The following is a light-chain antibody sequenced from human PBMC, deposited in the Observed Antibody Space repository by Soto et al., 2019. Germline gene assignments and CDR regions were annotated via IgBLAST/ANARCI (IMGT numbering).Light chain of an antibody. CDR1: QSISGY. V-gene: IGKV1-39*01. CDR3: QQGYSAPLT. J-gene: IGKJ1*01. CDR2: EAL. Sequence: DIQMTRSPSSLSASVGDRVTITCRASQSISGYLNWYHQKPGRAPSLLIYEALSLQSGVPSRFTGSGSGTHFTLTITSLQPEDLGTYYCQQGYSAPLTFGQGTKVDIK.